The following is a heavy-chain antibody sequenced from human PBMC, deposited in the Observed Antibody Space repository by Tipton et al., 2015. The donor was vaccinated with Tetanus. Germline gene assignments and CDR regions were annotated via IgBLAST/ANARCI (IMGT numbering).Heavy chain of an antibody. J-gene: IGHJ4*02. V-gene: IGHV1-46*01. D-gene: IGHD1-1*01. CDR2: ISPSGDTT. Sequence: QLVQSGAEVKKPGASVRVSCRSSGYSFTTFWMHWVRQAPGQGLEWMGIISPSGDTTFYAQNFQARVTMTRDTSTSTDYMELSSLRAEDTAVYYCARGGTMDYWGQGTLVTVSA. CDR1: GYSFTTFW. CDR3: ARGGTMDY.